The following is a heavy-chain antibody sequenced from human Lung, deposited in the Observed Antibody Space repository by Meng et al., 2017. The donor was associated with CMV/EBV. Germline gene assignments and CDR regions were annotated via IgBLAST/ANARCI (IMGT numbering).Heavy chain of an antibody. CDR2: IIPILGIA. CDR3: ARAFDSNYDYYYYGMDV. V-gene: IGHV1-69*10. CDR1: GGTFSSYA. D-gene: IGHD4-11*01. Sequence: SXXVSXKASGGTFSSYAISWVRQAPGQGLEWMGGIIPILGIANYAQKFQGSVTITADKSTSTAYMELSSLRSEDTAVYYCARAFDSNYDYYYYGMDVWGQGTTVTVSS. J-gene: IGHJ6*02.